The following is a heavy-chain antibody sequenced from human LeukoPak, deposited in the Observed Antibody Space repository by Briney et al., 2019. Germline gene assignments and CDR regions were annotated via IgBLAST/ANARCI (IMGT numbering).Heavy chain of an antibody. CDR2: INPSGGST. CDR1: GYTFTSYY. CDR3: GRVVQWLAHFDY. D-gene: IGHD6-19*01. Sequence: ASVKVSCKASGYTFTSYYMHWVRQAPGQGLEWMGIINPSGGSTSYVQKFQGRVTMTRDTSTSTVYMELSSLRSEDTAVYYCGRVVQWLAHFDYWGQGTLVTVSS. J-gene: IGHJ4*02. V-gene: IGHV1-46*01.